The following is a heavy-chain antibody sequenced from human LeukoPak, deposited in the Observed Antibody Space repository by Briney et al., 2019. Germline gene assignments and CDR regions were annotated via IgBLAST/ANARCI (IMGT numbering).Heavy chain of an antibody. V-gene: IGHV3-23*01. CDR2: ISGSGGST. J-gene: IGHJ4*02. D-gene: IGHD5-12*01. CDR3: AKAGAIVGTYAHFDY. CDR1: GFTFSSYA. Sequence: GGSLRLSCAASGFTFSSYAMSWVRQAPGKGLEWVSAISGSGGSTYYADSVKGRFTISRDNSKNTLYLQMNSLRAEDTAVYYCAKAGAIVGTYAHFDYWGQGTLVTVSS.